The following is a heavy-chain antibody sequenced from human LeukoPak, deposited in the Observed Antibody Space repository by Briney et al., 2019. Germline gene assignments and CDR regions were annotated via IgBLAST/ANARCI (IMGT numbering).Heavy chain of an antibody. CDR2: IYYSGGT. CDR1: GGSISSYC. J-gene: IGHJ4*02. V-gene: IGHV4-59*01. Sequence: SETLSLTCTVSGGSISSYCWSWIRQPPGKGLEWIGYIYYSGGTNYNPSLKSRVTISVDTSKSQFSLRLSSVTAADTAVYYCASKSSDHGELRFDYWGQGTLVTVSS. D-gene: IGHD4-17*01. CDR3: ASKSSDHGELRFDY.